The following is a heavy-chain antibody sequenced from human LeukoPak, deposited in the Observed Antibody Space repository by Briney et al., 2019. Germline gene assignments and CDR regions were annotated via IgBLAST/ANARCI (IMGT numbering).Heavy chain of an antibody. V-gene: IGHV3-23*01. CDR1: GFTFSSYS. Sequence: GGSLRLSCAASGFTFSSYSMKWVRHARGKGLEWFSAMSGSGGSTYYADSVKGRFTISRDNSKNTLYLQMTSLRAEETAVYYCAKDLTSYYDSSGSYPGFFDYWGQGTLVTVSS. CDR2: MSGSGGST. D-gene: IGHD3-22*01. CDR3: AKDLTSYYDSSGSYPGFFDY. J-gene: IGHJ4*02.